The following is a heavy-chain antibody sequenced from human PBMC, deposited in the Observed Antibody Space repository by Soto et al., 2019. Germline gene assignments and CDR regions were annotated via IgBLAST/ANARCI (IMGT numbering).Heavy chain of an antibody. CDR2: IYHGGST. J-gene: IGHJ5*02. CDR1: GYSISSGYY. CDR3: ARVGPWVPYYYDSSPYTFENWFDP. D-gene: IGHD3-22*01. V-gene: IGHV4-38-2*01. Sequence: SETLSLTCAVSGYSISSGYYWGWLRQPPGKGLESIGSIYHGGSTYYNPSLNSRVTLSIDMTNNHVSLILSSVTAADTAVYYCARVGPWVPYYYDSSPYTFENWFDPWGQGTLVTVSS.